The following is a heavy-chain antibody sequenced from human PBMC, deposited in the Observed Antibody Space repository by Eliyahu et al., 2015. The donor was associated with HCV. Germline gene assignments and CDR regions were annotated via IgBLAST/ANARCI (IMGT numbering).Heavy chain of an antibody. D-gene: IGHD3-22*01. V-gene: IGHV4-39*01. CDR3: ARQGSGVTMIVVVGH. CDR2: IYYSGST. J-gene: IGHJ4*02. CDR1: GGSISSSSYY. Sequence: QLQLQESGPGLVKPSETLSLTCTVSGGSISSSSYYWGWIRQPPGKGLEWIGSIYYSGSTYYNPSLKSRVTISVDTSKNQFSLKLSSVTAADTAVYYCARQGSGVTMIVVVGHWGQGTLVTVSS.